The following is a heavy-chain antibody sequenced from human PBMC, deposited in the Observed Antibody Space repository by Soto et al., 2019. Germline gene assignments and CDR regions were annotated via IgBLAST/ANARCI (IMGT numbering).Heavy chain of an antibody. V-gene: IGHV3-30*18. Sequence: GGSLRLSCAASGFTFSSYGMHWFRQAPGKGLEWVAVISYDGSNKYYADSVKGRFTISRDNSKNTLYLQMNSLRAEDTAVYYCAKDVDTAMVPGSPEDWGQGTLVTVSS. CDR3: AKDVDTAMVPGSPED. J-gene: IGHJ4*02. CDR1: GFTFSSYG. D-gene: IGHD5-18*01. CDR2: ISYDGSNK.